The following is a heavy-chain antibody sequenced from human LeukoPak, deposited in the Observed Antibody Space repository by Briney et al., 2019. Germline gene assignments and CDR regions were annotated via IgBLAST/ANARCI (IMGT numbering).Heavy chain of an antibody. D-gene: IGHD3-9*01. V-gene: IGHV3-21*01. CDR1: GFAFGSYS. CDR2: ITSRSTYI. Sequence: GGSLRLSCAASGFAFGSYSINWDRQAPGKGLEWVSSITSRSTYINYADSAKGRFTISRDNAQNSLYLQMNSLGVEDTAVYYCARDRHYDILSGFHNYYGMDVWGQGTTVTVSS. J-gene: IGHJ6*02. CDR3: ARDRHYDILSGFHNYYGMDV.